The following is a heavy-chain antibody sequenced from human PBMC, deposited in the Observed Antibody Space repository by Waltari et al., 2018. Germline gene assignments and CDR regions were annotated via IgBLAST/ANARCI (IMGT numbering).Heavy chain of an antibody. CDR2: ISSSGGTI. V-gene: IGHV3-48*03. J-gene: IGHJ4*02. D-gene: IGHD3-22*01. CDR3: ARNDYYDTSGHDY. CDR1: GFTFSIYE. Sequence: EVQLVESGGGLVQPGGSLRLSCAASGFTFSIYEMNWVRQPPGKGLEWVSYISSSGGTIYYADSVKVRFSISRDNAKNSLYLQMNSLRAEDTAVYYCARNDYYDTSGHDYWGQGTLVTVSS.